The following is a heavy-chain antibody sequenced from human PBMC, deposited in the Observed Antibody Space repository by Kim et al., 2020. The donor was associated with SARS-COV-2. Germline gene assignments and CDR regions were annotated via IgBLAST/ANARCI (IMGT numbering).Heavy chain of an antibody. D-gene: IGHD5-18*01. CDR3: VRDLTYNYAY. Sequence: ANSVKGRFTISRDNSKTTLYLQMNSLRAEDTAVYYCVRDLTYNYAYWGQGTLVTVSS. V-gene: IGHV3-33*01. J-gene: IGHJ4*02.